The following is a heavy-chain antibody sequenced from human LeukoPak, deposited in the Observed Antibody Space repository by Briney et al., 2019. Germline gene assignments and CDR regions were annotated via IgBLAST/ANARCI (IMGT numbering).Heavy chain of an antibody. CDR2: INPSGGST. CDR1: GYTFTGYY. Sequence: ASVKVSCKASGYTFTGYYMHWVRQAPGQGLEWMGIINPSGGSTSYAQKFQGRVTMTRDMSTSTVYMELSSLRSEDTAVYYCAGEAVGDFYFDYWGQGTLVTVSS. D-gene: IGHD1-26*01. CDR3: AGEAVGDFYFDY. V-gene: IGHV1-46*01. J-gene: IGHJ4*02.